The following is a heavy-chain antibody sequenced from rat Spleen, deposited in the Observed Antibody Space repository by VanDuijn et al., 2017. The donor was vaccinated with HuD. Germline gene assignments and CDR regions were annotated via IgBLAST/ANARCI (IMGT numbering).Heavy chain of an antibody. J-gene: IGHJ4*01. V-gene: IGHV3-1*01. CDR3: ARTAAISPGVMDA. CDR1: GYSITSNY. CDR2: ISYSGST. Sequence: EVQLQESGPGLVKPSQSLSLTCSVTGYSITSNYWGWIRKFPGNKMEWIGHISYSGSTSYNPSLKSRISITRDTSKNQFFLQLNSVTTEDTATYYCARTAAISPGVMDAWGQGASVTVSS. D-gene: IGHD1-2*01.